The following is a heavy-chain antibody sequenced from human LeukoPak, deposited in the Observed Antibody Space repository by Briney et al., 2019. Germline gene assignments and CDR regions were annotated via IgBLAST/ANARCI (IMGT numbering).Heavy chain of an antibody. D-gene: IGHD2-2*01. V-gene: IGHV4-61*01. CDR2: IYYSGST. Sequence: SETLSLTCTVSGGSVSSGSYYWSWIRQPPGKGLEWIGYIYYSGSTNYNPSLKSRVTISVDTSKNQFSLKLSSVTAADTAVYYCASSYIVVVPAASWFDPWGQGTLVTVSS. CDR1: GGSVSSGSYY. CDR3: ASSYIVVVPAASWFDP. J-gene: IGHJ5*02.